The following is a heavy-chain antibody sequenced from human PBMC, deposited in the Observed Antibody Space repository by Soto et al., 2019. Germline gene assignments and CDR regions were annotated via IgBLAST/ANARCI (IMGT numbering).Heavy chain of an antibody. CDR1: GDSVSGGDSY. J-gene: IGHJ4*02. V-gene: IGHV4-30-4*01. Sequence: QVQLQESGPGLVKPSQTLSLTCTVSGDSVSGGDSYWSWIRQPPGKALEWIGYTSFSGYTSYTPYLKSNVTISVDMSKAQFSLRLTSVTAADTAIYYCVRGGNPYHYATSGPGTFDKWGQGTLVSVSS. CDR2: TSFSGYT. CDR3: VRGGNPYHYATSGPGTFDK. D-gene: IGHD3-22*01.